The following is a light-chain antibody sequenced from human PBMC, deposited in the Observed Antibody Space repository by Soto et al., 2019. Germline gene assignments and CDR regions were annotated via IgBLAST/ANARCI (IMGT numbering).Light chain of an antibody. CDR2: KDS. CDR3: QSVDSSGTYVV. Sequence: SYELTQPPSVSVSPGQTASITCSGDALPKQYAYWYQQKPGQAPVLVIYKDSERPSGIPERFSGSSSGTTVTLTISGVQAEDEADYYCQSVDSSGTYVVFGGGTKLTVL. J-gene: IGLJ2*01. V-gene: IGLV3-25*02. CDR1: ALPKQY.